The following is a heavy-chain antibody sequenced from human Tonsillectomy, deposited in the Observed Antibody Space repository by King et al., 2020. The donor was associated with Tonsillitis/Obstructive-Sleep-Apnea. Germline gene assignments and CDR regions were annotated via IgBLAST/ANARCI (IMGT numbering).Heavy chain of an antibody. Sequence: VQLVESGGGLVQPGGSLKLSCAASGFTFSGSAMHWVRQASGKGLEWVGRIRSKANSYATAYAASVKGRFTISRDDSKNTAYLQMNSLKTEDTAVYYCTRRSLLPTPVTTNLGQGTPVIVSS. D-gene: IGHD4-17*01. V-gene: IGHV3-73*02. CDR3: TRRSLLPTPVTTN. CDR2: IRSKANSYAT. CDR1: GFTFSGSA. J-gene: IGHJ1*01.